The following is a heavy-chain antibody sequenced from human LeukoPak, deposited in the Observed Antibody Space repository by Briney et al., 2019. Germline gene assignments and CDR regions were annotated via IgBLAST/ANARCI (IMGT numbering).Heavy chain of an antibody. J-gene: IGHJ4*02. D-gene: IGHD3-22*01. V-gene: IGHV3-23*01. Sequence: PGGSLRLSCAASGFTFSNAWMSWVRQAPGKGLEWVSAISGSGGSTYYADSVKGRFTISSDNPKNTLYLQMNSLRAEDTAMYYCAKATYDSSGYAYFDYWGQGTLVTVSS. CDR2: ISGSGGST. CDR1: GFTFSNAW. CDR3: AKATYDSSGYAYFDY.